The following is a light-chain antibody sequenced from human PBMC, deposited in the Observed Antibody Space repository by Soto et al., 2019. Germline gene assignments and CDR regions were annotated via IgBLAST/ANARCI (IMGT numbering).Light chain of an antibody. CDR1: RSNVGNNY. J-gene: IGLJ3*02. Sequence: QSVLTQPPSVSAAPGQKVTISCSGSRSNVGNNYVSWYQHLPGTAPKLLIYDNNNRPSGIPDRFSGSKSGTSATLGITGLQTGDEGDYYCGTWDGSLSAVVLGGGTKLTVL. V-gene: IGLV1-51*01. CDR2: DNN. CDR3: GTWDGSLSAVV.